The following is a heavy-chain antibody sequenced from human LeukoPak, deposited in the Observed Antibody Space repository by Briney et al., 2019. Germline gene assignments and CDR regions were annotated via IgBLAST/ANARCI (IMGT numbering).Heavy chain of an antibody. CDR3: AREESGISIFGVVIF. CDR2: ISHDGSNK. Sequence: GGSLRLSCEASGFTFSSYAMHWVRQAPGKGLEWVAIISHDGSNKYYADSVKGRFTISRDNSKNTLYLQMNSLGAEDTAVYYCAREESGISIFGVVIFWGQGTLVTVSS. D-gene: IGHD3-3*01. V-gene: IGHV3-30-3*01. CDR1: GFTFSSYA. J-gene: IGHJ4*02.